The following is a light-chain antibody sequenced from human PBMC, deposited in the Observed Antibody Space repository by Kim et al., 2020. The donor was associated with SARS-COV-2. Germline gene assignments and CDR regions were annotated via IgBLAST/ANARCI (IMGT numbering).Light chain of an antibody. J-gene: IGLJ1*01. CDR3: CSYAGSRNFYV. V-gene: IGLV2-23*02. CDR1: SSDVGSYNL. Sequence: QSALTQPASVSGSPGQSITISCTGTSSDVGSYNLVSWYQQHPGKAPRLIIYEVNKGPSGVSNRFSGSKSGNTASLTISGLQAEDEADYYCCSYAGSRNFYVFGSVTKVTVL. CDR2: EVN.